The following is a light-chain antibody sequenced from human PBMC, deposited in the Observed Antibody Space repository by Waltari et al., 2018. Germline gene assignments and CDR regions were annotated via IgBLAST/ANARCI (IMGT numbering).Light chain of an antibody. V-gene: IGLV2-14*03. CDR3: SSYTNNSTTLTWV. CDR2: DVI. J-gene: IGLJ3*02. Sequence: QSALTQPASVSGSPGQSITLSCTGTSSDVGDYYYVHWHQHSPGKAPKLMIYDVIKRPAGVSSRFSGSKSGNTASLTISGLQAEDEADYYCSSYTNNSTTLTWVFGGGTKLTVL. CDR1: SSDVGDYYY.